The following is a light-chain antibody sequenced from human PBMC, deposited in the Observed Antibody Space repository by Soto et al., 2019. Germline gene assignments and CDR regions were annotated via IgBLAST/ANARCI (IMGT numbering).Light chain of an antibody. CDR2: GAF. J-gene: IGKJ1*01. CDR3: QQYNNWPQT. Sequence: EIVMTQSPATLSVSPGERATLSCRASQSVSSNLAWYQQKPGQAPRLLIYGAFTRATGIPARFSGSGSGTEFTLTISSLQSEDFAVYYCQQYNNWPQTIGQGTKVEIK. CDR1: QSVSSN. V-gene: IGKV3-15*01.